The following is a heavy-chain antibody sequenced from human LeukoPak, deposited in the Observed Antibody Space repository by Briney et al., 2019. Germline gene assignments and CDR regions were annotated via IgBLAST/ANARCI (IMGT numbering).Heavy chain of an antibody. D-gene: IGHD6-13*01. CDR1: GLSFGNYW. CDR3: ARDSEYSSSFAFDI. CDR2: INQDANER. V-gene: IGHV3-7*01. J-gene: IGHJ3*02. Sequence: GGSLRLSCAASGLSFGNYWMSWVRQAPGKGLEWVANINQDANERYYVDSVKGRFTISRDSAKNSLYLQMNSLRAEDTAVYYCARDSEYSSSFAFDIWGQGTMVTLSS.